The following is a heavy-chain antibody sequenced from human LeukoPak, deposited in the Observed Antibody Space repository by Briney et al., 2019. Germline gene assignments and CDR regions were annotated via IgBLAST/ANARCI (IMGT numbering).Heavy chain of an antibody. D-gene: IGHD3-10*01. CDR1: GFTFSSYG. Sequence: GGSLRLSCAASGFTFSSYGMHWVRQAPGKGLEWVAVISYDGRDKYHGDSVRGRFTISRDRSKNTVYLQMNSLRPDDTAVYYCARDWPHYILDVWGQGTTVTVSS. J-gene: IGHJ6*02. CDR2: ISYDGRDK. CDR3: ARDWPHYILDV. V-gene: IGHV3-30*03.